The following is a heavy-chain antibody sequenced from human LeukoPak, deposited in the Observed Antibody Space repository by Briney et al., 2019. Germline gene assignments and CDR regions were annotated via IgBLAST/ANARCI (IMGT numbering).Heavy chain of an antibody. CDR3: AKEYSSSWPVGIDC. CDR1: GFTFSSYG. Sequence: GRSLRLSCAASGFTFSSYGMHWVRQAPGKGLEWVAVIWYDGSNKYYADSVKGRFTISRDNSKNTLYLQMNSLRAEDTAVYYCAKEYSSSWPVGIDCWGQGTLVTVSS. D-gene: IGHD6-13*01. V-gene: IGHV3-33*06. J-gene: IGHJ4*02. CDR2: IWYDGSNK.